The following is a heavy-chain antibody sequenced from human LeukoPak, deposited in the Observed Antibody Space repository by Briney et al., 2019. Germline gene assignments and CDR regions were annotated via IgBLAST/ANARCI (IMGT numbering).Heavy chain of an antibody. CDR1: GGSISSSSYY. CDR2: IYYSGST. Sequence: SETLSLTCTVSGGSISSSSYYWGWTRQPPGKGLEWIGSIYYSGSTYYNPSLKSRVTISVDTSKNQFSLKLSSVTAADTAVYYCARRYYDILTGYFRGWFDPWGQGTLVTVSS. V-gene: IGHV4-39*07. J-gene: IGHJ5*02. CDR3: ARRYYDILTGYFRGWFDP. D-gene: IGHD3-9*01.